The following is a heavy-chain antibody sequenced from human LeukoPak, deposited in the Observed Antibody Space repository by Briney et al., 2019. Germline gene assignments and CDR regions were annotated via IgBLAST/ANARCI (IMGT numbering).Heavy chain of an antibody. V-gene: IGHV3-30*18. CDR3: AKDHDYGDYYYYYGMDV. J-gene: IGHJ6*04. CDR2: ILYDGSNK. Sequence: GGSLRLSCAASGFTLSSYGMRWVRQAAGKGLEWLAVILYDGSNKYYADSVKGRFTISRDNSKNTLYLQMNSLRAEDTAVYYCAKDHDYGDYYYYYGMDVWGKGTTVTVSS. CDR1: GFTLSSYG. D-gene: IGHD4-17*01.